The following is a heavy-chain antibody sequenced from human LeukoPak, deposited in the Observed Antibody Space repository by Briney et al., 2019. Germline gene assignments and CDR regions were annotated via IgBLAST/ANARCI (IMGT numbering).Heavy chain of an antibody. CDR3: TTGTVPTDYFDY. CDR2: IKSKNDGGTT. D-gene: IGHD4-17*01. Sequence: PGGPLRLSCAASGFTFSNAWMSWVRQAPRKGLEWVGRIKSKNDGGTTDYAAPVKGRFTISRDDSKNTLYLQMNSLKTEDTAVYYCTTGTVPTDYFDYWGQGTLVTVSS. V-gene: IGHV3-15*01. CDR1: GFTFSNAW. J-gene: IGHJ4*02.